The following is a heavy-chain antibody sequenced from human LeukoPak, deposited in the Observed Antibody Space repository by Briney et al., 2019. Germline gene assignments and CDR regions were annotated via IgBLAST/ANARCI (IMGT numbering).Heavy chain of an antibody. Sequence: ASVKVSCKASGYTFTVYYMHWVRQAPGQGLEWMGWINPNSGGTNYEKKFQGRVTMTRDTSISTAYMELSRLRSDDTAVYYCARSGYRSSSDYWGQGTLVTVST. CDR3: ARSGYRSSSDY. D-gene: IGHD6-13*01. J-gene: IGHJ4*02. CDR2: INPNSGGT. CDR1: GYTFTVYY. V-gene: IGHV1-2*02.